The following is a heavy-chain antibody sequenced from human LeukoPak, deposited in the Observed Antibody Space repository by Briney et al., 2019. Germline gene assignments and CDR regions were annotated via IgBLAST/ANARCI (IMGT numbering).Heavy chain of an antibody. CDR2: ISSSSSYI. CDR3: ARAHIVGATIDY. Sequence: GGPLRLSCAASGFTFSSYSMNWVRQAPGKGLEWVSSISSSSSYIYYADSVKGRFTISRDNAKNSLYLQMNSLRAEDTAVYYCARAHIVGATIDYWGQGTLVTVSS. CDR1: GFTFSSYS. D-gene: IGHD1-26*01. V-gene: IGHV3-21*01. J-gene: IGHJ4*02.